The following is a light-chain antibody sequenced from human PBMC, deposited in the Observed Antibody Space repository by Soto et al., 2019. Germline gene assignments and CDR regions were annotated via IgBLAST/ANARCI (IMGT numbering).Light chain of an antibody. J-gene: IGLJ3*02. CDR2: EVS. CDR3: SSYAGSNNWV. Sequence: QSVLTQPPSASGSPGQSVTISCTGTSSDVGGYNYVSWYQQHPGKAPKLMIYEVSKRPSGVPDRFSGSKSGNTASLTVSGLLAEDEADYYCSSYAGSNNWVFGGGTQLTVL. CDR1: SSDVGGYNY. V-gene: IGLV2-8*01.